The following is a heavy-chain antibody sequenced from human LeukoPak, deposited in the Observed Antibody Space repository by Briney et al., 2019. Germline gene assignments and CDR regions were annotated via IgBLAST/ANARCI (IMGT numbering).Heavy chain of an antibody. J-gene: IGHJ4*02. D-gene: IGHD3-22*01. V-gene: IGHV1-2*06. CDR1: GYTFTGYY. CDR2: INPNSGGT. CDR3: AREFYDSSGYYYSHLDY. Sequence: ASVKVSCTASGYTFTGYYMHWVRQAPGQGLEWMGRINPNSGGTNYAEKFQGRVTMTRDTSISTAYMELSRLRSDDTAVYYCAREFYDSSGYYYSHLDYWGQGTLVTVSS.